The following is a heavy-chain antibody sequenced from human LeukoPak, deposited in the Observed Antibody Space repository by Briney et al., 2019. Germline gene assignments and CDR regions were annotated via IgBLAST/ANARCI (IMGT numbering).Heavy chain of an antibody. J-gene: IGHJ2*01. CDR2: INHSGST. CDR3: ARMAVLSWYFDL. CDR1: GGSFSGYY. D-gene: IGHD3-10*01. V-gene: IGHV4-34*01. Sequence: SETLSLTCAVYGGSFSGYYWSWIRQPPGKGLEWIGEINHSGSTNYNPSLKSRVTISVDTSKNQSSLKLSSVTAADTAVYYCARMAVLSWYFDLWGRGTLVTVSS.